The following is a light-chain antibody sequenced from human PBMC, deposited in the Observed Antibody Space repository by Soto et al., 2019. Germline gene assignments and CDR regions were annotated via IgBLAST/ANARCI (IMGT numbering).Light chain of an antibody. J-gene: IGKJ1*01. Sequence: EIVMTQSPATLSVSPGERATLVCRASQSVSSNLAWYQQKPGQAPRLLLYGASTRATGIPARFSGSGSGTEFTLTISSLQSEDFAVYYCQQYNDWPRWTFGQGTKVEIK. CDR3: QQYNDWPRWT. V-gene: IGKV3-15*01. CDR2: GAS. CDR1: QSVSSN.